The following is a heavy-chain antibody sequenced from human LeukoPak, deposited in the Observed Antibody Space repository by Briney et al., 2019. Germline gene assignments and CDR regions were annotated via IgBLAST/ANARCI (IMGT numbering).Heavy chain of an antibody. CDR2: IWFDGSEK. D-gene: IGHD6-6*01. CDR3: AKGQLSLNWFDP. V-gene: IGHV3-33*06. J-gene: IGHJ5*02. Sequence: PGRSLRLSYAASGFTFSNYGMHWVRQAPGKGLEWVAVIWFDGSEKYYTDSVKGRFTISRDNSKNTLSLQMNSLRAEDTAVYYCAKGQLSLNWFDPWGQGTLVTVSS. CDR1: GFTFSNYG.